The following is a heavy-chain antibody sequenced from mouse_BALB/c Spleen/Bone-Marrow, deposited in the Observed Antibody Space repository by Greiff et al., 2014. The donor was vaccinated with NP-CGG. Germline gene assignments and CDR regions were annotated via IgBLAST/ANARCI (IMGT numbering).Heavy chain of an antibody. CDR3: ARGGGYYYAMDY. J-gene: IGHJ4*01. Sequence: EVMLVESGGGLVKPGGSLKLSCAASGFTFSSYAMSWVRQTPEKRLEWVASISSGGSTYYPDSVKGRFTISRDNARNILYLQMSSLRSADTAMYYCARGGGYYYAMDYWGQGTSVTVSS. CDR2: ISSGGST. V-gene: IGHV5-6-5*01. CDR1: GFTFSSYA.